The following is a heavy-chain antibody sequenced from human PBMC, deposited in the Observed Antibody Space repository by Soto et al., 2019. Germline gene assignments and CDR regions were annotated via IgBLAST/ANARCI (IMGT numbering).Heavy chain of an antibody. CDR1: GFSFRSCA. Sequence: GGSLRLSCAASGFSFRSCAMHWVRQAPGKGLEWVAVIWYDGVNKYYADSVKGRFTISRDNSKNTLYLQMNSLRAEDTAVYYCAKDRTNGDDVHWGQGTLVTVSS. CDR2: IWYDGVNK. J-gene: IGHJ4*02. CDR3: AKDRTNGDDVH. V-gene: IGHV3-30*02. D-gene: IGHD4-17*01.